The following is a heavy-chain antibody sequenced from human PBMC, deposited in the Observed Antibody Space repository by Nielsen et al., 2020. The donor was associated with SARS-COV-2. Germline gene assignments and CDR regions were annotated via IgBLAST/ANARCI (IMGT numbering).Heavy chain of an antibody. Sequence: GESLKISCAASGFTFSSYAMHWVRQAPGKGLEWVSGISGRGHKSFYADSVKGRFTISRDNSKNTVYLQMHSLRAEDTALYYCAKENFESTDYGEDAFDIWGQGTLVTVSS. CDR3: AKENFESTDYGEDAFDI. V-gene: IGHV3-23*01. D-gene: IGHD4/OR15-4a*01. CDR2: ISGRGHKS. J-gene: IGHJ3*02. CDR1: GFTFSSYA.